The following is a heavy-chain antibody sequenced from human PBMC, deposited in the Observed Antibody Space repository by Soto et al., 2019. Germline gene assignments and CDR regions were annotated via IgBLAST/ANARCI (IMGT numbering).Heavy chain of an antibody. CDR2: IWYDGSNK. V-gene: IGHV3-33*01. CDR3: ARGTISSSSSVDY. Sequence: GGSLRLSCAASGFTFSSYGMHWVRQAPGKGLEWVAVIWYDGSNKYYADSVKGRFTISRDNSKNTLYLQMNSLRAEDTAVYYCARGTISSSSSVDYWGQGTLVTVSS. CDR1: GFTFSSYG. D-gene: IGHD6-6*01. J-gene: IGHJ4*02.